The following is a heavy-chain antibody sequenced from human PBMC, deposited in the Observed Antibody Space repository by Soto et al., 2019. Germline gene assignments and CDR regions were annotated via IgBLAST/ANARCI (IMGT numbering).Heavy chain of an antibody. Sequence: EVQLVESGGGLVQPGGSLRLSCAASGFTFSSYWMHWVRQAPGKGMVWVSRINSDGSSTSYADSVKGRFTISRDNAKNTLYLQMNSLRAEDTAVYYCVRDSGYETADYWGQGTLVTVSS. D-gene: IGHD5-12*01. CDR1: GFTFSSYW. CDR3: VRDSGYETADY. J-gene: IGHJ4*02. V-gene: IGHV3-74*01. CDR2: INSDGSST.